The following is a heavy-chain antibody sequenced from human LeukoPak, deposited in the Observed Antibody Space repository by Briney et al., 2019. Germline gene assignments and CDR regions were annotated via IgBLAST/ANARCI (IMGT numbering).Heavy chain of an antibody. J-gene: IGHJ3*02. Sequence: GASVKVSCKASGYTFTSYAMHWVRQAPGQRLEWMGWINAGNGNTKYSRKFQGRVTITRDTSASTAYMELSSLRSEDTAVYYCARVKAYYDILTGPRPQVGRHAFDIWGQGTMVTVSS. CDR2: INAGNGNT. CDR3: ARVKAYYDILTGPRPQVGRHAFDI. CDR1: GYTFTSYA. V-gene: IGHV1-3*01. D-gene: IGHD3-9*01.